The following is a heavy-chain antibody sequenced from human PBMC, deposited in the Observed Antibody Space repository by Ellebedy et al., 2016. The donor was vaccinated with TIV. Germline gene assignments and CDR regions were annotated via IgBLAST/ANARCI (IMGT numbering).Heavy chain of an antibody. D-gene: IGHD3-10*01. CDR1: GGSISSYY. CDR2: IYYSGSP. V-gene: IGHV4-59*01. J-gene: IGHJ4*02. CDR3: AAAYYGSGSYRISADY. Sequence: SETLSLTCTVSGGSISSYYWSWIRQPPGKGLEWIGYIYYSGSPNYNPSLKSRVTISVDTSKNQFSLKLSSVTAADTAVYYCAAAYYGSGSYRISADYWGQGTLVAVSS.